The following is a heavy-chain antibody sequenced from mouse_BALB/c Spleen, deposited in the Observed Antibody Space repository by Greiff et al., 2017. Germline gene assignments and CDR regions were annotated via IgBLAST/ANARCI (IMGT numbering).Heavy chain of an antibody. V-gene: IGHV1S22*01. D-gene: IGHD4-1*01. Sequence: LQQPGSELVRPGASVKLSCKASGYTFTSYWMHWVKQRPGQGLEWIGNIYPGSGSTNYDEKFKSKATLTVDTSSSTAYMQLSSLTSEDSAVYYCTRRTNWVYYFDYWGQGTTLTVSS. J-gene: IGHJ2*01. CDR2: IYPGSGST. CDR1: GYTFTSYW. CDR3: TRRTNWVYYFDY.